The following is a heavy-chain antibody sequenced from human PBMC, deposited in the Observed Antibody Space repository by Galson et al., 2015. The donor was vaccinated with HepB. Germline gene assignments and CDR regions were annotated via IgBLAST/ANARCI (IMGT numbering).Heavy chain of an antibody. Sequence: SVKVSCKASGYTFTNYYMHWVRQAPGQGLEWMGIFNPGGGSTSHAQKFQGRVTMTRDRSTSTVYMELSSLRSEDTAVYYCARGSTIFGVAIFDYWGQGTLVTVSS. CDR1: GYTFTNYY. V-gene: IGHV1-46*01. J-gene: IGHJ4*02. D-gene: IGHD3-3*01. CDR2: FNPGGGST. CDR3: ARGSTIFGVAIFDY.